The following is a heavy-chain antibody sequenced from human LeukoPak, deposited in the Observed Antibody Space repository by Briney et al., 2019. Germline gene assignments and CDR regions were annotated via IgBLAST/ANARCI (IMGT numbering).Heavy chain of an antibody. V-gene: IGHV4-39*07. CDR3: ARDKGGLGRGYYYMDV. CDR2: IYYSGTT. CDR1: NGSISSSSYY. Sequence: SETLSLTCTVSNGSISSSSYYWGWIRQPPGKGLEWIGSIYYSGTTYYNPSLKSRVTISLDTSKNQFSLKLSSVTAAATAVYYCARDKGGLGRGYYYMDVWGKGTTVTVSS. D-gene: IGHD3/OR15-3a*01. J-gene: IGHJ6*03.